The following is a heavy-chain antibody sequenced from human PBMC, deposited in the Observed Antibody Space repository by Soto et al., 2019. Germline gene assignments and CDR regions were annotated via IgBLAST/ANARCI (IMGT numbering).Heavy chain of an antibody. CDR2: ISSSSSYI. CDR1: GSTFISYS. CDR3: ARDYDPDTALWFDP. Sequence: GGSLRLSCASSGSTFISYSMNWVRQAPGKGLEWVSSISSSSSYIYYADSVKGRFTISRDNAKNSLYLQMNSLRAEDTAVYYCARDYDPDTALWFDPWGQGTLVTVSS. J-gene: IGHJ5*02. D-gene: IGHD5-18*01. V-gene: IGHV3-21*01.